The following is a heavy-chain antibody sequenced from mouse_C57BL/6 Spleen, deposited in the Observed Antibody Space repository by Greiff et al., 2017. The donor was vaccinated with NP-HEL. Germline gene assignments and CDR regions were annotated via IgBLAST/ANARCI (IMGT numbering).Heavy chain of an antibody. J-gene: IGHJ3*01. CDR3: ARDYSNYYAFAY. D-gene: IGHD2-5*01. CDR1: GFTFSDYG. V-gene: IGHV5-17*01. CDR2: ISSGSSTI. Sequence: EVQRVESGGGLVKPGGSLKLSCAASGFTFSDYGMHWVRQAPEKGLEWVAYISSGSSTIYYADTVKGRFTISRDNAKNTLFLQMTSLRSEDTAMYYCARDYSNYYAFAYWGQGTLVTVSA.